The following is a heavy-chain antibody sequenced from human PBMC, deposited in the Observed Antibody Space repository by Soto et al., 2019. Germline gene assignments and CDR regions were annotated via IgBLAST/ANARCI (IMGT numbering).Heavy chain of an antibody. V-gene: IGHV3-23*01. Sequence: PGGSLRLSCAASGFTFSSYAMSWVRQAPGKGLEWVSAISGSGGSTYYADSVKGRFTISRDNSKNTLYLQMNSLRAEDTAVYYCAKSYYYDSSGYSTLTHYYYYYGMDVWGQGTTVTVSS. CDR1: GFTFSSYA. CDR3: AKSYYYDSSGYSTLTHYYYYYGMDV. CDR2: ISGSGGST. J-gene: IGHJ6*02. D-gene: IGHD3-22*01.